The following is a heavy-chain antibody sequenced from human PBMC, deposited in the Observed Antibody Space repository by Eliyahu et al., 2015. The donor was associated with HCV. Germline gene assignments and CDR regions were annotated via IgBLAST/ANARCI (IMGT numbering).Heavy chain of an antibody. CDR3: ARAGIAAAGTYGLDV. V-gene: IGHV4-31*03. D-gene: IGHD6-25*01. J-gene: IGHJ6*02. Sequence: QVQLQESGPRLVKPSQTLSLTCPXXGYSINRGGYFWSWXXQHPGKGLEWLGYIYYSGSAYYNPSLKSRLSISVDTTKNQFSLKMRSVTAADSAAYYCARAGIAAAGTYGLDVWGPGTKVTVSS. CDR2: IYYSGSA. CDR1: GYSINRGGYF.